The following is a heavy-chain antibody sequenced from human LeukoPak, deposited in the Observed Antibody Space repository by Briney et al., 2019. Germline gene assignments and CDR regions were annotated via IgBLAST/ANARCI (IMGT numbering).Heavy chain of an antibody. CDR1: GYSISSGYY. D-gene: IGHD2-2*01. CDR2: INHSGST. V-gene: IGHV4-38-2*02. CDR3: ARRSLGYCSSTSCYNPNWFDP. J-gene: IGHJ5*02. Sequence: SETLSLTCTVSGYSISSGYYWSWIRQPPGKGLEWIGEINHSGSTNYNPSLKSRVTISVDTSKNQFSLKLSSVTAADTAVYYCARRSLGYCSSTSCYNPNWFDPWGQGTLVTVSS.